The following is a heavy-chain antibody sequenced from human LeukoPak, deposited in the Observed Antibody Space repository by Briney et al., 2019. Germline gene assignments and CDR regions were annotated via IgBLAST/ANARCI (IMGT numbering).Heavy chain of an antibody. V-gene: IGHV4-34*01. J-gene: IGHJ5*02. CDR2: INYSETT. Sequence: SETLSLTCAVYSGSVTNYYWTWIRQSPGKGLEWIGEINYSETTNYNPSFESRVTMSVDASKRQISLKMSSVTAADTAVYYCARHSGGTYYVNFDPWGQGTLVTVSS. CDR3: ARHSGGTYYVNFDP. CDR1: SGSVTNYY. D-gene: IGHD1-26*01.